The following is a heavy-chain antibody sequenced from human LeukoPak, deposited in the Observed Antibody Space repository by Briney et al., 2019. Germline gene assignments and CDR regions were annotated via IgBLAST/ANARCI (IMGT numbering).Heavy chain of an antibody. Sequence: PGGSLRLSCAASGFSFSSYAMSWVRQAPGKGLEWVSYISSSSSTIYYADSVKGRFTISRDNAKNSLYLQMNSLRAEDTAVYYCAGDSLGYPFDYWGQGTLVTVSS. CDR1: GFSFSSYA. J-gene: IGHJ4*02. CDR2: ISSSSSTI. D-gene: IGHD5-18*01. CDR3: AGDSLGYPFDY. V-gene: IGHV3-48*01.